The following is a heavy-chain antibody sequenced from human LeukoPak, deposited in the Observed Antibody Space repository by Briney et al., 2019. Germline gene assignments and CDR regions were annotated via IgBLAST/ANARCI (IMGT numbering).Heavy chain of an antibody. CDR1: GGSISSSSYY. Sequence: SETLSLTCTVSGGSISSSSYYWGWIRQPPGKGLEWIGSIYYSGSTYYNPSLKSRVTISVDTSKNQFSLKLSSVAAADTAVYYCARVLSKIYGVDVWGQGTTVTVSS. CDR3: ARVLSKIYGVDV. D-gene: IGHD6-13*01. V-gene: IGHV4-39*07. J-gene: IGHJ6*02. CDR2: IYYSGST.